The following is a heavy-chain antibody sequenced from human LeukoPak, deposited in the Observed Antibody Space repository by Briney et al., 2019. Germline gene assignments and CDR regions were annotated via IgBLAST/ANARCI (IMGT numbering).Heavy chain of an antibody. Sequence: SVKVSCKASGGTFSSYAISWVRQAPGQGLEWMGRIIPILGIANYAQKFQGRVTITADKSTSTAYMELSSLRSEDTAVYYCAVQGYRSGGSRDHYWGQGTLVTVSS. D-gene: IGHD2-15*01. J-gene: IGHJ4*02. CDR1: GGTFSSYA. V-gene: IGHV1-69*04. CDR3: AVQGYRSGGSRDHY. CDR2: IIPILGIA.